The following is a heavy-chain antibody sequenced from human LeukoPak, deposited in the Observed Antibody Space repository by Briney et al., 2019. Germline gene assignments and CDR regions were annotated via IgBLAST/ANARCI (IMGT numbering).Heavy chain of an antibody. Sequence: GASVKVSCKASGYIFTTYRIHWVRQAPGQGLEWMGIINPNNGGTTYAQKFQGRVTMTRDTSTSIVYMELSSLTSEDTALYYCARDPSAWAAWDYWGQGTLVTVSS. J-gene: IGHJ4*02. V-gene: IGHV1-46*01. CDR3: ARDPSAWAAWDY. CDR2: INPNNGGT. D-gene: IGHD6-19*01. CDR1: GYIFTTYR.